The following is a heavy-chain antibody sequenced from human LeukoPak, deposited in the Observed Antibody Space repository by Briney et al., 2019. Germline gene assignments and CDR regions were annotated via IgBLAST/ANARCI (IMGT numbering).Heavy chain of an antibody. D-gene: IGHD1-26*01. J-gene: IGHJ3*02. V-gene: IGHV1-2*02. CDR2: INPNSGGT. Sequence: ASVKVSCKASGYTCTGYYMHWVRQAPGQGLEWMGWINPNSGGTNYAQKFQGRVTMTRDTSISTAYMELSRLRSDDTAVYYCARERGSYGAFDIWGQGTMVTVSS. CDR3: ARERGSYGAFDI. CDR1: GYTCTGYY.